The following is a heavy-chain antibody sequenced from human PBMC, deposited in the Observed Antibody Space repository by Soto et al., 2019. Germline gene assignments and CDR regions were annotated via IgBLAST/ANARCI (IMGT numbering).Heavy chain of an antibody. CDR1: GGSISSGDYY. V-gene: IGHV4-30-4*01. CDR3: ARADYGDYDPLDY. CDR2: IYYSRST. Sequence: QVQLQESGPGLVKPSQTLSLTCTVSGGSISSGDYYWSWIRQPPGKGLEWIGYIYYSRSTYYSPSLKSRVTISVEASKNQFSLKLSSVTAADTAVYYCARADYGDYDPLDYWGQGTLVTVSS. J-gene: IGHJ4*02. D-gene: IGHD4-17*01.